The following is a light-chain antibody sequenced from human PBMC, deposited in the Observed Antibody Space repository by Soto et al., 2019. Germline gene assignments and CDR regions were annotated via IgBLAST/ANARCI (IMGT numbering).Light chain of an antibody. Sequence: DVQMTQSPSSLSASVGDRVTITCQASQDISNYLNWYQQKPGKAPKLLIYDASNFETGVPSRFSVRGSGTDFTFTISSLQPEDIATYYCQQYDNLPLTFGGGTKVEIK. CDR2: DAS. J-gene: IGKJ4*01. V-gene: IGKV1-33*01. CDR1: QDISNY. CDR3: QQYDNLPLT.